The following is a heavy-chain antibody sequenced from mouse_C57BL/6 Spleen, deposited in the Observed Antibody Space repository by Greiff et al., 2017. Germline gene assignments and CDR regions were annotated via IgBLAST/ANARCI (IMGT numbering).Heavy chain of an antibody. V-gene: IGHV1-26*01. Sequence: EVKLQQSGPELVKPGASVKISCKASGYTFTDYYMNWVKQSHGKSLEWIGDINPNNGGTSYNQKFKGKATLTVDKSSSTAYMELRSLTSEDSAVYYCARGGPWYFDVWGTGTTVTVSS. J-gene: IGHJ1*03. CDR1: GYTFTDYY. CDR2: INPNNGGT. CDR3: ARGGPWYFDV.